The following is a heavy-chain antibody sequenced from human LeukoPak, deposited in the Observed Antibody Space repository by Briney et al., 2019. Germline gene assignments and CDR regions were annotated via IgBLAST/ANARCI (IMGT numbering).Heavy chain of an antibody. CDR3: ALLAVASDFDY. J-gene: IGHJ4*02. CDR1: GFPFSVYE. D-gene: IGHD6-19*01. V-gene: IGHV3-48*03. Sequence: GGSLRLSCVVSGFPFSVYEMNWVRQAPGKGLEWVSNISSSGTIKYYADSVKGRFSISRDNAKSSLYLQMNSLRVEDTAVYYCALLAVASDFDYWGQGALVTVSS. CDR2: ISSSGTIK.